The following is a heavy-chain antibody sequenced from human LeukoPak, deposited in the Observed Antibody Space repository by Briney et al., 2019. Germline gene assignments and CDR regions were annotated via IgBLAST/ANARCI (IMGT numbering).Heavy chain of an antibody. D-gene: IGHD2-15*01. Sequence: GGSLRLSCATSGFTFNTYAMSWVRQAPGKGLEWVSNISGSGRGGRTYYADSVKGRFTISRDNSKNTLYLQMSSLRAEDTAVYYCAKSGLNRFDYWGQGTLVAVSS. V-gene: IGHV3-23*01. CDR1: GFTFNTYA. J-gene: IGHJ4*02. CDR3: AKSGLNRFDY. CDR2: ISGSGRGGRT.